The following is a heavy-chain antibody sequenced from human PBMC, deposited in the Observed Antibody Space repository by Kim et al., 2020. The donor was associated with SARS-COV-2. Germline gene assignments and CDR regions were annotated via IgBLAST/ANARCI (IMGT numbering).Heavy chain of an antibody. V-gene: IGHV1-2*02. D-gene: IGHD3-3*01. CDR1: GYTFTGYY. CDR3: ARVSQGTIFGPSTNYYYYYMDV. Sequence: ASVKVSCKASGYTFTGYYMHWVRQAPGQGLEWMGWINPNSGGTNYAQKFQGRVTMTRDTSISTAYMELSRLRSDDTAVYYCARVSQGTIFGPSTNYYYYYMDVWGTGTTVTVSS. CDR2: INPNSGGT. J-gene: IGHJ6*03.